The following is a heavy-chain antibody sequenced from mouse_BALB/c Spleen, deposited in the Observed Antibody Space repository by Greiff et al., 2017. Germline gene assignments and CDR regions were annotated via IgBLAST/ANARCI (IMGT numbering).Heavy chain of an antibody. J-gene: IGHJ4*01. CDR2: IDPANGNT. CDR1: GYTFTSYW. CDR3: ARILLYAMDY. V-gene: IGHV14-1*02. D-gene: IGHD2-10*01. Sequence: EVQLQQPGSELVRPGASVKLSCKASGYTFTSYWMHWVKQRPEQGLGWIGRIDPANGNTKYDPKFQGKATITADTSSNTAYLQLSSLTSEDTAVYYCARILLYAMDYWGEGTSVTVSS.